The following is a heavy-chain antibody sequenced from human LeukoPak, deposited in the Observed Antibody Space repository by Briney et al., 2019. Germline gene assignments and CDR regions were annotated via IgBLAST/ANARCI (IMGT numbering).Heavy chain of an antibody. V-gene: IGHV1-8*01. J-gene: IGHJ4*02. D-gene: IGHD2-2*03. Sequence: ASVKVSCKASGYTFTSYDINWVRRASGQGLEWMGWMNPNSGNTASAQKFQGRVTMTRNTSISTAYMELTGLRSEDTAIYYCARASWISTADAVCWGQGTQVTVSS. CDR1: GYTFTSYD. CDR3: ARASWISTADAVC. CDR2: MNPNSGNT.